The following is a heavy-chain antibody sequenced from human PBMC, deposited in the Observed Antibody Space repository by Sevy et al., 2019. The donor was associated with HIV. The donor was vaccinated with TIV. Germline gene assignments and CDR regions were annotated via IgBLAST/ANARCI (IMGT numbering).Heavy chain of an antibody. Sequence: GGSLRLSCAASGFSLNSYWMSWVRQAPGKGLEWVANIKQDGSVKYYVDSVKGRFTISRDNARNLLYLQMNSLRAEDTAVYYCARAPLVPAAADYWGQGILVTVSS. CDR1: GFSLNSYW. V-gene: IGHV3-7*01. CDR2: IKQDGSVK. D-gene: IGHD2-2*01. J-gene: IGHJ4*02. CDR3: ARAPLVPAAADY.